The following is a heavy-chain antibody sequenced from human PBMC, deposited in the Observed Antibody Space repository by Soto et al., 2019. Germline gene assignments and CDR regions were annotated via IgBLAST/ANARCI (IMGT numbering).Heavy chain of an antibody. J-gene: IGHJ6*02. V-gene: IGHV4-59*01. CDR1: GGSISSYY. D-gene: IGHD6-13*01. CDR3: AREGVSSSWYNYYGMDV. CDR2: IYYSGST. Sequence: QVQLQESGPGLVKPSETLSLTCTVSGGSISSYYWSWIRQPPGKGLEWIGYIYYSGSTNYNPSLKSRVTISVDTSKNQFSLKLSSVTAAYTAVYYCAREGVSSSWYNYYGMDVWGQGTTVTVSS.